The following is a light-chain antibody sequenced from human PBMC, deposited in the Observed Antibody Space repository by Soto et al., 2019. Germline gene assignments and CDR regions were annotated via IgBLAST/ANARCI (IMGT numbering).Light chain of an antibody. CDR2: DVS. CDR3: SSYTSSSTPDS. J-gene: IGLJ1*01. CDR1: SSDVGGYNY. Sequence: QSALTQPASVSGSPGQSITISCTGTSSDVGGYNYVSWYQQHPGKAPKLMIYDVSNRPSGVSNRFSGSKSGNTASLTISGLQAEDEADYYCSSYTSSSTPDSFGTGTKLTV. V-gene: IGLV2-14*01.